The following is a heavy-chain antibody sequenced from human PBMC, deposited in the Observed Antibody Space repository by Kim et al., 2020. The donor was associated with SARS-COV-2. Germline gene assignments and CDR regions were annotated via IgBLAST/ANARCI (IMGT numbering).Heavy chain of an antibody. J-gene: IGHJ4*02. D-gene: IGHD1-1*01. CDR3: VLSAGGGYNKPFGY. V-gene: IGHV3-23*01. Sequence: GGSLRLSCAPSGFTFNSHTMNWVRQAPGQGLEWVSGISGIGHSTYYADSVKGQFTISRDNSRNTLSLHMNSLRIEDTAVYFCVLSAGGGYNKPFGYWGQGTLVTVSS. CDR2: ISGIGHST. CDR1: GFTFNSHT.